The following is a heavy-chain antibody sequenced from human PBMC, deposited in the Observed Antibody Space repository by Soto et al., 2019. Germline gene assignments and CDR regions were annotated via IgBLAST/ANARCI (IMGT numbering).Heavy chain of an antibody. CDR1: GFTFSSYG. V-gene: IGHV3-30*18. J-gene: IGHJ4*02. CDR3: AKSSSYDSSGYFDY. CDR2: ISYDGSNK. D-gene: IGHD3-22*01. Sequence: GGSLRLSCAASGFTFSSYGMHWVRQAPGKGLEWVAVISYDGSNKYYADSVKGRFTISRDNSKNTLYLQMNSLRAEDTAVYYCAKSSSYDSSGYFDYWGQGTLVTVSS.